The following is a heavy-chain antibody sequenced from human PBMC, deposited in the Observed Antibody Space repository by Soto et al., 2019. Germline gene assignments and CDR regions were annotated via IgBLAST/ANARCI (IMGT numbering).Heavy chain of an antibody. CDR1: GGSISSYY. V-gene: IGHV4-59*08. CDR3: ARSQTTVTSYDY. CDR2: IYYSGST. Sequence: SETLSLTCTVSGGSISSYYWSWIRQPPGKGLEWIGYIYYSGSTNYNPSLKSRVTISVDTSKNQFSLKLSSVTAADTAVYYCARSQTTVTSYDYWGQGTLVTSPQ. J-gene: IGHJ4*02. D-gene: IGHD4-17*01.